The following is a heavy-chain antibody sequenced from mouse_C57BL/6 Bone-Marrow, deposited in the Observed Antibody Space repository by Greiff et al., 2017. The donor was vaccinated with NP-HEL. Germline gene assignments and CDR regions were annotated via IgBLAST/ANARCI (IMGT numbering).Heavy chain of an antibody. Sequence: QVQLKESGAELVKPGASVKLSCKASGYTFTEYPIHWVKQRSGQGLEWIGWFYPGSGSIKYNEKFKDKATLTADKSSSTVYMELSRLTSEDSAVYFCARHEEYYSKNYAMDYWGQGTSVTVSS. V-gene: IGHV1-62-2*01. CDR1: GYTFTEYP. J-gene: IGHJ4*01. D-gene: IGHD2-5*01. CDR3: ARHEEYYSKNYAMDY. CDR2: FYPGSGSI.